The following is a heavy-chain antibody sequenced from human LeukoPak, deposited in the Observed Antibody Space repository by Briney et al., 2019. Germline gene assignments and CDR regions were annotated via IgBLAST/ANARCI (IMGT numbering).Heavy chain of an antibody. D-gene: IGHD1-26*01. CDR3: ARAGSVGSVDY. Sequence: GGSLRLSCAASEFTFSNYWMSWVRQAPGKGLEWVANINEDGGDKYYVDPVKGRFTISRDNAKNSLFLQMNSLRDEDTAVYYCARAGSVGSVDYWGQGTLVTVSS. CDR2: INEDGGDK. J-gene: IGHJ4*02. CDR1: EFTFSNYW. V-gene: IGHV3-7*01.